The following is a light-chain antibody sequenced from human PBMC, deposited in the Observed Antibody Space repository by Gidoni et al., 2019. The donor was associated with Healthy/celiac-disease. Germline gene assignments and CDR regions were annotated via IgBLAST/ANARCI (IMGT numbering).Light chain of an antibody. Sequence: DIQMTQSPSSLSASVGDRVTIPCRSSQSISSYLNCDQQEPGKAPKLLIYAASCLQSGVPSSFSGIGSWTYFTLTISSLQPEDFATYYCQQSYSTPPFTFGPGTKVDIK. CDR3: QQSYSTPPFT. CDR1: QSISSY. CDR2: AAS. V-gene: IGKV1-39*01. J-gene: IGKJ3*01.